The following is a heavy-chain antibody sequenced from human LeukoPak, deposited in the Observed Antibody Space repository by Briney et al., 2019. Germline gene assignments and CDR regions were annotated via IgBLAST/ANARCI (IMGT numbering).Heavy chain of an antibody. CDR1: GGSLSCGGYY. J-gene: IGHJ6*02. Sequence: PSETLSLTCTVSGGSLSCGGYYWSWIRQHPGKGLEWIGYIYYSGSTYYNPSLKSRVTISVDTSKNQFSLKLSSVTAADTAVYYCARVGIVVPAAMSPLYYGMDVWGQGTTVTVSS. CDR3: ARVGIVVPAAMSPLYYGMDV. V-gene: IGHV4-31*03. CDR2: IYYSGST. D-gene: IGHD2-2*01.